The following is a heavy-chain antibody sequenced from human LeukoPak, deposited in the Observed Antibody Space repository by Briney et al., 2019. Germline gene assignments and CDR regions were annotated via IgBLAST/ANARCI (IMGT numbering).Heavy chain of an antibody. J-gene: IGHJ4*02. CDR1: GGSFSGYY. D-gene: IGHD6-19*01. CDR2: IYHSGST. V-gene: IGHV4-34*01. Sequence: SETLSLTCAVYGGSFSGYYWSRIRPPPGKGLEWIGEIYHSGSTNYNPSLKSRVTISVDTSKNQFSLKLSSVTAADTAVYYCARGRRVGYLAVAGWAPDYWGQGTLVTVSS. CDR3: ARGRRVGYLAVAGWAPDY.